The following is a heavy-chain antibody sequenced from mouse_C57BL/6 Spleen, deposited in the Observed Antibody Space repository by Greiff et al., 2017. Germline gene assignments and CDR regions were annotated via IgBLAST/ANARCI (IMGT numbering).Heavy chain of an antibody. J-gene: IGHJ2*01. D-gene: IGHD1-1*01. CDR2: IDPETGGT. CDR3: TREGPYYYGRAIDY. V-gene: IGHV1-15*01. CDR1: GYTFTDYE. Sequence: VQLQQSGAELVRPGASVTLSCKASGYTFTDYEMHWVKQTPVHGLEWIGAIDPETGGTAYNQKFKGKAILTADKSSSTAYMELRSLTSEDSAVYYCTREGPYYYGRAIDYWGQGTTLTVSA.